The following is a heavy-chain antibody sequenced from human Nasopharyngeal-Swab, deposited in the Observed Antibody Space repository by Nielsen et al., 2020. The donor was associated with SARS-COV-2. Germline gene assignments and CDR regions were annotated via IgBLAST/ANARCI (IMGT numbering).Heavy chain of an antibody. Sequence: WVRQAPGQRLEWMGWINAGNGNTKYSQKFQGRVTITRDTSASTAYMELSSLRSEDTAVYYCARDQYYDFWSGYSRGSGWFDPWGQGTLVTVSS. D-gene: IGHD3-3*01. V-gene: IGHV1-3*01. CDR3: ARDQYYDFWSGYSRGSGWFDP. CDR2: INAGNGNT. J-gene: IGHJ5*02.